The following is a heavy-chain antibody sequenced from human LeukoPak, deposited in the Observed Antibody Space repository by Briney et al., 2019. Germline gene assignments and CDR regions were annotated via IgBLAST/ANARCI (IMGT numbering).Heavy chain of an antibody. Sequence: SETLSLTCAVSGGSISSGGYSWSWIRQPPGKGLEWIGYIYYSGSTYYNPSLKSRVTISVDTSKNQFSLKLSSVTAADTAVYYCARGGVSGYYSVNWFDPWGQGTLVTVSS. V-gene: IGHV4-30-2*05. CDR2: IYYSGST. CDR3: ARGGVSGYYSVNWFDP. D-gene: IGHD3-3*01. CDR1: GGSISSGGYS. J-gene: IGHJ5*02.